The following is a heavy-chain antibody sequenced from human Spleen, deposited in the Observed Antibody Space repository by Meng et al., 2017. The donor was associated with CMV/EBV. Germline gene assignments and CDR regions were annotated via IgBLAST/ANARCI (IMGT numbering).Heavy chain of an antibody. CDR3: ARSSPRRGYSYGIDY. CDR2: ISSSSSYI. J-gene: IGHJ4*02. D-gene: IGHD5-18*01. Sequence: SGFTVSSYSMKWVSQGPGKGLEWVSSISSSSSYIYYADSVKGRFTISRDNAKNSLYLQMNSLRAEDTAVYYCARSSPRRGYSYGIDYWGQGTLVTVSS. CDR1: GFTVSSYS. V-gene: IGHV3-21*01.